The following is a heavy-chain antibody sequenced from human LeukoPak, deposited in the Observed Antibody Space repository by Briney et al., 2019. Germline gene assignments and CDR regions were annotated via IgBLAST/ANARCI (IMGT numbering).Heavy chain of an antibody. CDR2: IYSGGST. D-gene: IGHD2-15*01. Sequence: GGSLRLSCAASEFSVGSNYVTWVRQAPGKGLEWVSLIYSGGSTYYADSVKGRFTISRDNSKNTLYLQMNSLRAEDTAVYYCARPYCSGGSCLNWFDPWGQGTLVTVSS. CDR3: ARPYCSGGSCLNWFDP. V-gene: IGHV3-66*01. J-gene: IGHJ5*02. CDR1: EFSVGSNY.